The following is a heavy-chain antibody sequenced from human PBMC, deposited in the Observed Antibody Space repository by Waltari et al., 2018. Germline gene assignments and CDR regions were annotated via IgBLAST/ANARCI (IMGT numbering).Heavy chain of an antibody. V-gene: IGHV1-24*01. D-gene: IGHD6-19*01. CDR1: GYTLTELS. J-gene: IGHJ6*02. Sequence: QVQLVQSGAEVKKPGASVKVSCKVSGYTLTELSMHWVRQAPGKGLEWMGGFDPEDGETIYAQKFQGRVTRTEDTSTDTAYMELSSLRAEDTAVYYCATPSIRSSGWNRYYYYGMDVWGQGTTVTVSS. CDR3: ATPSIRSSGWNRYYYYGMDV. CDR2: FDPEDGET.